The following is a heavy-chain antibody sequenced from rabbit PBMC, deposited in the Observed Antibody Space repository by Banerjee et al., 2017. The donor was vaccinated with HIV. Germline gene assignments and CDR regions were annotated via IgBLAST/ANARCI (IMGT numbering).Heavy chain of an antibody. CDR2: INTISGDT. D-gene: IGHD1-1*01. J-gene: IGHJ2*01. V-gene: IGHV1S40*01. CDR1: GFSFSSTYW. Sequence: QSLEESGGDLVKPEGSLTLTCTASGFSFSSTYWMCWVRQAPGKGLEWIACINTISGDTVYATWAKGRFTISKASWTTVTLQMTSLTAADTATYFCARRTYNYLNPWGPGTLVTVS. CDR3: ARRTYNYLNP.